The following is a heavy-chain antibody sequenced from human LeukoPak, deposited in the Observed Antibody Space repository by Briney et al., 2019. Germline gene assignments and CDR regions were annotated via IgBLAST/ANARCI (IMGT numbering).Heavy chain of an antibody. CDR2: IIPIFGTA. Sequence: ASVKVSCKASGGTFSSYAISWVRQAPGQGLEWRGGIIPIFGTANYAQKFQGRVTITTDESTSTAYMELSSLRSEDTAVYYCARGSIAARPHYYYMDVWGKGTTVTVSS. CDR3: ARGSIAARPHYYYMDV. D-gene: IGHD6-6*01. CDR1: GGTFSSYA. J-gene: IGHJ6*03. V-gene: IGHV1-69*05.